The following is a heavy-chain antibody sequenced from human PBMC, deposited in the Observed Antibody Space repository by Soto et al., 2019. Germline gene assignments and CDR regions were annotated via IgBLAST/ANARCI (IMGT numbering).Heavy chain of an antibody. CDR3: ARDVSGFEYFDL. CDR1: GFLFSDYA. V-gene: IGHV3-30-3*01. Sequence: GGSLRLSCAASGFLFSDYAMHWVRRTPGRGPEWLALISFNGINTYYADSVKGRFTISRDNSKNTLYLQMSTLRAEDTAVYYCARDVSGFEYFDLWGQGTLVTVSS. J-gene: IGHJ4*02. D-gene: IGHD3-9*01. CDR2: ISFNGINT.